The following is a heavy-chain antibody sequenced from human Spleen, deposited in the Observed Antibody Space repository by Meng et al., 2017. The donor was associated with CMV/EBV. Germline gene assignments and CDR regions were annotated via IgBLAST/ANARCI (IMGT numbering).Heavy chain of an antibody. Sequence: GESLKISCAASGFTFSSYWMSWVRQAPGKGLEWVANIKQDGSEKYYVDSVKGRFTISRDNTENSLHLQMNSLRAEDTAVYFCARLGGWLQHYFDSWGQGTLVTVSS. V-gene: IGHV3-7*01. J-gene: IGHJ4*02. CDR3: ARLGGWLQHYFDS. D-gene: IGHD5-24*01. CDR2: IKQDGSEK. CDR1: GFTFSSYW.